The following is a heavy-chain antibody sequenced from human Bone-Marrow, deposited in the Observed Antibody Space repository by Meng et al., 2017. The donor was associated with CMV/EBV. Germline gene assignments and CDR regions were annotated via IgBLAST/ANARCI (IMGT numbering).Heavy chain of an antibody. V-gene: IGHV4-34*01. CDR3: ARGRTGRYQLPYPPPRLDP. CDR2: INHSGST. D-gene: IGHD2-2*01. J-gene: IGHJ5*02. CDR1: GGSFSGYY. Sequence: SETLSLTCAVYGGSFSGYYWSWIRQPPGKGLEWVGEINHSGSTNYNPSLKSRVTISVDKSKNQFSLKLSSVTAADTAVYYCARGRTGRYQLPYPPPRLDPWGQGTLVTVSS.